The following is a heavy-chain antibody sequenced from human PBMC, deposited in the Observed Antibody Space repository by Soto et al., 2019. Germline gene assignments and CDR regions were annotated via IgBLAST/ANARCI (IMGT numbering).Heavy chain of an antibody. J-gene: IGHJ4*02. Sequence: XAVKGACSASGYPFTGYYIHWVRRAPGQGLEWMGWINPNSGGTNYAQKFRGRVTMTRDTSISAAYMELSRLRSDDTAVYYRARIWSPSLRFLEWIDYWAQRTLVTVSS. V-gene: IGHV1-2*02. CDR3: ARIWSPSLRFLEWIDY. CDR1: GYPFTGYY. D-gene: IGHD3-3*01. CDR2: INPNSGGT.